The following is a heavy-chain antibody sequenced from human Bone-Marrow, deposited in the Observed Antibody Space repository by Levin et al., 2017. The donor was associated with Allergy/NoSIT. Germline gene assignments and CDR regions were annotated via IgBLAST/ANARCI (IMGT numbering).Heavy chain of an antibody. Sequence: GESLKISCKGSGYSFSNYWIALVRQMPGKGLEWMGIVNPVDSEARYSPSLEGQVTISADKSTNTAYLQWSSLKASDTATYYCARRGLYAALDYWGQGTLVTVSS. CDR1: GYSFSNYW. D-gene: IGHD2-8*01. V-gene: IGHV5-51*01. CDR2: VNPVDSEA. CDR3: ARRGLYAALDY. J-gene: IGHJ4*02.